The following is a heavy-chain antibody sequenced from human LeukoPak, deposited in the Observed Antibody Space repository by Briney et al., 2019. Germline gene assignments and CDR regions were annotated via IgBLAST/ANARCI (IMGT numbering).Heavy chain of an antibody. Sequence: GGSLRLSCAASGFSFSSYEMNWVRQAPGKGLEWISYIGSSGITIYADSVKGRFTISRDNAKNSLYLQMNSLRAEDTAVYYCARVSILIVPYYAFDIWGQGTMVTVSS. D-gene: IGHD2/OR15-2a*01. CDR1: GFSFSSYE. CDR2: IGSSGITI. CDR3: ARVSILIVPYYAFDI. V-gene: IGHV3-48*03. J-gene: IGHJ3*02.